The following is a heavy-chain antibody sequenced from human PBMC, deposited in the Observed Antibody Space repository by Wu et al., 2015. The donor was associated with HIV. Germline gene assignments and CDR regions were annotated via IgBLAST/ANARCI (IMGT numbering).Heavy chain of an antibody. CDR3: ARNVVGSIGGGYTYYGMDV. D-gene: IGHD2-15*01. Sequence: QVQLVQSGSEVKKPGSSVKVSCKASGGTFSTYAVNWVRQAPGQGLEWMGRIIPIFGTTDYAQSFQGRLTITAGESTNTVYMELSSLRPDDTAVYYCARNVVGSIGGGYTYYGMDVWGQGTTVTVSS. J-gene: IGHJ6*02. CDR1: GGTFSTYA. CDR2: IIPIFGTT. V-gene: IGHV1-69*15.